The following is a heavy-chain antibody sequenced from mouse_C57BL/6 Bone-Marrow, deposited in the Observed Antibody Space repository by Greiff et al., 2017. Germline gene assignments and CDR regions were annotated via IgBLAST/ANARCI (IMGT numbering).Heavy chain of an antibody. V-gene: IGHV14-1*01. CDR3: TTILLRSLYYAMDY. CDR2: IDPEDGDT. J-gene: IGHJ4*01. CDR1: GFNIKDYY. D-gene: IGHD1-1*01. Sequence: VQLKESGAELVRPGASVKLSCTASGFNIKDYYMHWVKQRPEQGLEWIGRIDPEDGDTEYAPKFQGKATMTADTSSNTAYLQLSSLTSEDTSVYYCTTILLRSLYYAMDYWGQGTSVTVSS.